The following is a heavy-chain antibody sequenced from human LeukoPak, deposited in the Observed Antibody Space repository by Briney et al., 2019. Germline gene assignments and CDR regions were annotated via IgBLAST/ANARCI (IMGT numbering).Heavy chain of an antibody. Sequence: SVKVSCKASGFTFTSSAMQWERQARGQRLEWIGWIVVGSGNTNYAQKFQERVTITRDMSTGTAYMELSSLRSEDTAVYYCAAERFYSGYDRGPYFDYWGQGTLVTVSS. CDR2: IVVGSGNT. J-gene: IGHJ4*02. CDR1: GFTFTSSA. D-gene: IGHD5-12*01. V-gene: IGHV1-58*02. CDR3: AAERFYSGYDRGPYFDY.